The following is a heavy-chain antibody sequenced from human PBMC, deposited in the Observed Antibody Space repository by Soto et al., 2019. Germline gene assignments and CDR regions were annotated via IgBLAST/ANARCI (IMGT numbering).Heavy chain of an antibody. V-gene: IGHV3-33*01. CDR3: ARGAKYSSS. CDR1: GFTFRSYG. D-gene: IGHD6-13*01. J-gene: IGHJ4*02. CDR2: IWYDGSNK. Sequence: GGSLRRSCAASGFTFRSYGMHWVRQAPGKGLEWVAVIWYDGSNKYYADSVKGRFTISRDNSKNTLYLQMNSLRAEDTAVYYCARGAKYSSSWGQGTLVTVSS.